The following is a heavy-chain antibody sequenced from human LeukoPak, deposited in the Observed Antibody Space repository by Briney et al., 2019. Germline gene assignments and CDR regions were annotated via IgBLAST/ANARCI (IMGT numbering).Heavy chain of an antibody. CDR2: ISSDGTYT. Sequence: GGSLRLSCAASGFTFSSHLMHWVRQAPGKGLVWVSRISSDGTYTNYADSVRGRFTISRDNAKNTLYLQMTSLRAEDTAVYYCAREVISTPSYFDYWGQGILVTVSS. V-gene: IGHV3-74*01. CDR3: AREVISTPSYFDY. CDR1: GFTFSSHL. D-gene: IGHD2-2*01. J-gene: IGHJ4*02.